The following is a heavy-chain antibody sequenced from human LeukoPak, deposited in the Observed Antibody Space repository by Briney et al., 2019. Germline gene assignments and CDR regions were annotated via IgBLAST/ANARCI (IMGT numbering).Heavy chain of an antibody. CDR2: IYYSGST. Sequence: SETLSLTCTVSGGSISSSSYYWGWIRQPPGKGLEWIGSIYYSGSTYYNPSLKSRVTISVDTSKNQFSLKLSSVTAADTAVYYCARDGAAHALEDALDIWGQGTMVTVSS. CDR3: ARDGAAHALEDALDI. D-gene: IGHD2-2*01. V-gene: IGHV4-39*07. J-gene: IGHJ3*02. CDR1: GGSISSSSYY.